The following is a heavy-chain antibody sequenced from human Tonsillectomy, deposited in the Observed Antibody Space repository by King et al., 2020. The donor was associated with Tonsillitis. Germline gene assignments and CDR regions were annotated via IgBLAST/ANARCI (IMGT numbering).Heavy chain of an antibody. Sequence: LQLQESGPGLVKPSETLSLTCTVSGGSIRSYYWNWVRQPPGKGLEWIGDIYYSGSTNYNPSLKSRVTISVDTSKNQFSLKLSSVTAADTAVYYCAGGRGLSPWGGSGTSYFDYWGQGTLVTVSS. V-gene: IGHV4-59*01. CDR3: AGGRGLSPWGGSGTSYFDY. CDR2: IYYSGST. D-gene: IGHD3-10*01. J-gene: IGHJ4*02. CDR1: GGSIRSYY.